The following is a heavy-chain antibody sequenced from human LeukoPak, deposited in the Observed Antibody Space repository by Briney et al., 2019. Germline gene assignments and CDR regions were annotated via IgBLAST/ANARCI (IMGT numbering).Heavy chain of an antibody. D-gene: IGHD5-18*01. J-gene: IGHJ4*02. V-gene: IGHV3-23*01. CDR1: GFTFGSHA. Sequence: GGSLRLSCEASGFTFGSHAMYWVRQAPGKGLEWGAGIFGCGGSPHYADPVKGRFTISRDNSRNTVYLQINSLRAEDTAVYYCGKTTVGYSSGQKPAWPVDYWGQGTLVTVSS. CDR2: IFGCGGSP. CDR3: GKTTVGYSSGQKPAWPVDY.